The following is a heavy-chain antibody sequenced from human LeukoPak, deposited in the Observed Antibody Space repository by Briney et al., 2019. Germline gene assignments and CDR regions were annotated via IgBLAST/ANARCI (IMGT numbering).Heavy chain of an antibody. J-gene: IGHJ4*02. Sequence: GGSLRLSCADSGFTFSDYYMSWIRQAPGKGLEWVSYISSSSSYTNYADSVKGRFTISRDNAKNSLYLQMNSLRAEGTAVYYCARGRVRGVIVYWGQGTLVTVSS. CDR3: ARGRVRGVIVY. V-gene: IGHV3-11*06. D-gene: IGHD3-10*01. CDR2: ISSSSSYT. CDR1: GFTFSDYY.